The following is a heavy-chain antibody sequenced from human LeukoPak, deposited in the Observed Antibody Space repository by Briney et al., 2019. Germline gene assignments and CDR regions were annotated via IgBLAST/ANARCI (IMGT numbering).Heavy chain of an antibody. CDR1: GFTFSSYS. D-gene: IGHD6-13*01. CDR3: ARVGVAAAALNWFDP. J-gene: IGHJ5*02. Sequence: GGSLRLSCAASGFTFSSYSMNWVRQAPRKGLEWVSSISSSSSYIYYADSVKGRFTISRDNARNSLYLQMNSLRAEDTAVYYCARVGVAAAALNWFDPWGQGTLVTVSS. CDR2: ISSSSSYI. V-gene: IGHV3-21*01.